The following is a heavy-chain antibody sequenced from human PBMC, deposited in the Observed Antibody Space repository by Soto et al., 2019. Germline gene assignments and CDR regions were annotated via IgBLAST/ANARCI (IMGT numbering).Heavy chain of an antibody. V-gene: IGHV4-31*03. D-gene: IGHD1-7*01. CDR1: GGSISSGGYY. CDR2: IYYSGST. Sequence: SETLSLTCTVSGGSISSGGYYWSWIRQHPGKGLEWIGYIYYSGSTYYNPSLKSRVTISVDTSKNQFSLKLSSVTAADTAVYYCARDGGWNYARDYYGMDVWGQGTTGTVS. CDR3: ARDGGWNYARDYYGMDV. J-gene: IGHJ6*02.